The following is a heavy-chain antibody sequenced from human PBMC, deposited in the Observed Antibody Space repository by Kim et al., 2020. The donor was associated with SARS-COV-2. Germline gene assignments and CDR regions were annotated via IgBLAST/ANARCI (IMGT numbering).Heavy chain of an antibody. CDR3: ARRIATAGIYYFDY. CDR1: GFTVSSYW. Sequence: GGSLRLSCAASGFTVSSYWMHWVRQPPGKGLVWVSRISSDGSTTNYADSVKGRFTISRDNAKNTLYLQMNSLRAEDTAVYYCARRIATAGIYYFDYLGQG. V-gene: IGHV3-74*01. D-gene: IGHD6-13*01. J-gene: IGHJ4*02. CDR2: ISSDGSTT.